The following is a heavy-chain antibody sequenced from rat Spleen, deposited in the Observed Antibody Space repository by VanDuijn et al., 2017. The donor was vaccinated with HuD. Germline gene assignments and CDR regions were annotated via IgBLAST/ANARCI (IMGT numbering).Heavy chain of an antibody. D-gene: IGHD1-2*01. Sequence: EVQLVESGGGLVQPGRSLKLSCVASGFTFSSYWMYWIRQAPGKGLEWVSSINPDGGSTYYPDSVKGRFTISRDNAENTVYLQMNSLRSEDTATYYGAKDQAIAAIACDYWGQGVMVTVSS. CDR3: AKDQAIAAIACDY. J-gene: IGHJ2*01. V-gene: IGHV5-58*01. CDR1: GFTFSSYW. CDR2: INPDGGST.